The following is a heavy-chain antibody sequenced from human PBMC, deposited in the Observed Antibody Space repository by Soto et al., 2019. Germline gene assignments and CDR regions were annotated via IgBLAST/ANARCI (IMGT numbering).Heavy chain of an antibody. Sequence: SQTLSLNCAITGDSVSSNSAGWSWVRQSPSRGLEWLGRTYYRSKWYYEYAVSVRGRITINPDTSKNQYSLQLNSVTPEDTAVYFCAGWEQYSGRIFDYWGQGTLVTVSS. V-gene: IGHV6-1*01. J-gene: IGHJ4*01. D-gene: IGHD1-26*01. CDR2: TYYRSKWYY. CDR3: AGWEQYSGRIFDY. CDR1: GDSVSSNSAG.